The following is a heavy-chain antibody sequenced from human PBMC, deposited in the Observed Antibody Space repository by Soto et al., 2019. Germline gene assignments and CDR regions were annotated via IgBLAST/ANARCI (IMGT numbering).Heavy chain of an antibody. D-gene: IGHD3-22*01. CDR3: ARQKHRLTMIVGVGAFDI. Sequence: PGESLKISCKGSGYSFTSYWIGWVRQMPGKGLEWMGIIYPGDSDTRYSPSFQGQVTISADKSISTAYLQWSSLKASDTAMYYCARQKHRLTMIVGVGAFDIWGQGTMVTVSS. CDR1: GYSFTSYW. CDR2: IYPGDSDT. J-gene: IGHJ3*02. V-gene: IGHV5-51*01.